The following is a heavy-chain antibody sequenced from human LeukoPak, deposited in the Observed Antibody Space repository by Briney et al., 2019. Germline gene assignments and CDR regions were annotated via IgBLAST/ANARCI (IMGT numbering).Heavy chain of an antibody. D-gene: IGHD1-26*01. Sequence: ASVKVSCKASGYTFTSYGISWVRQAPGQGLEWMGWISDYNGNTNYAQELQGRVTMTTDTSTSTDYMELRSLRSDDTAVYYCARRSGSYYSDDYWGQGTLVTVSS. CDR3: ARRSGSYYSDDY. J-gene: IGHJ4*02. V-gene: IGHV1-18*01. CDR1: GYTFTSYG. CDR2: ISDYNGNT.